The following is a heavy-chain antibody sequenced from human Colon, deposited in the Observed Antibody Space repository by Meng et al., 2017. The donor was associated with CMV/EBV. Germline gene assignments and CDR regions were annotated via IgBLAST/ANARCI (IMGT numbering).Heavy chain of an antibody. D-gene: IGHD1-26*01. CDR3: ASLSGGDFDY. CDR2: INPITGGT. Sequence: LGKAGAEVKKPGASVKVSCKASGYTFTGYFMYWVRQAPGQGLEWLGVINPITGGTNYAQKFQGRVTMTRDTSMNTAYMELSRLRSDDTAVYYCASLSGGDFDYWGQGTLVTVSS. CDR1: GYTFTGYF. J-gene: IGHJ4*02. V-gene: IGHV1-2*02.